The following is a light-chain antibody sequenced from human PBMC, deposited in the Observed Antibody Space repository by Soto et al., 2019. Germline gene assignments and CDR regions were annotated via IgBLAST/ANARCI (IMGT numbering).Light chain of an antibody. Sequence: QSVLTQPASVSGSPGQSITISCPGTSRTVGGYNIVSCYRQHPAIAPKLIIYEVSDRPSGVSNRFSGSKSGNTAYLTISGLQAEDEADYYCCSYTSSSTRVFGGGTKLTVL. V-gene: IGLV2-14*01. CDR1: SRTVGGYNI. CDR3: CSYTSSSTRV. J-gene: IGLJ3*02. CDR2: EVS.